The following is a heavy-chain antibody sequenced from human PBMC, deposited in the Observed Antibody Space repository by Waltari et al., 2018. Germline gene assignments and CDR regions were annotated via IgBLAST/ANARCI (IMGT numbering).Heavy chain of an antibody. CDR2: IIPIFGTA. D-gene: IGHD4-17*01. J-gene: IGHJ3*02. V-gene: IGHV1-69*05. Sequence: QVQLVQSGAEVKKPGSSVKVSCKASGGTFSSYAISWVRQAPGQGLEWMGGIIPIFGTANYAQKVQGRVTITTDESTSTAYMELSSLRSEDTAVYYCTYGAHGFYAFDIWGQGTMVTVSS. CDR3: TYGAHGFYAFDI. CDR1: GGTFSSYA.